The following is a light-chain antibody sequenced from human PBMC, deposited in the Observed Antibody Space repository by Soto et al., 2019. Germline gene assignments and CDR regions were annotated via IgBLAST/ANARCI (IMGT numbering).Light chain of an antibody. Sequence: DIQLTQSPSFLSASVGDRVTITCRASQDISSHLAWYQPKPGQAPKLLIYAASTLQRGDPSGVGGSGSGTDFPLTITILQPEDFATYCFQQAKTYPLTFGGGNKVDIK. CDR3: QQAKTYPLT. CDR1: QDISSH. V-gene: IGKV1-9*01. CDR2: AAS. J-gene: IGKJ4*01.